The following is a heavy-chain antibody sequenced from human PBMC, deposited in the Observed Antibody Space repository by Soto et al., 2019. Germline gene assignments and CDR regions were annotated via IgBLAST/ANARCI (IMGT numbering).Heavy chain of an antibody. Sequence: SETLSLTCTVSGVSVSSGSYYWSWIRQPPGKGLEWIGYIYYSGSTNYNPSLKSRVTISVDTSKNQFSLKLSSVTAADTAVYYCARFGDLRNRRLDYWGQGTLVTVSS. CDR2: IYYSGST. CDR1: GVSVSSGSYY. V-gene: IGHV4-61*01. CDR3: ARFGDLRNRRLDY. D-gene: IGHD3-10*01. J-gene: IGHJ4*02.